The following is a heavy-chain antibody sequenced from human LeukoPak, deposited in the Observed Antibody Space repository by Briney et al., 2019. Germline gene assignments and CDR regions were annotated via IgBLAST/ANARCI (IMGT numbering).Heavy chain of an antibody. D-gene: IGHD2-15*01. Sequence: GASVKVSCKASRYTFTSYDINWVRQATGQGLEWMGWMNPNSGNTGYAQKFQGRVTMTRNTSISTAYMELSSLRSEDTAVYYSARGEAVVAAGAISVVYYYGMDVWGQGTTVTVSS. CDR3: ARGEAVVAAGAISVVYYYGMDV. V-gene: IGHV1-8*01. J-gene: IGHJ6*02. CDR2: MNPNSGNT. CDR1: RYTFTSYD.